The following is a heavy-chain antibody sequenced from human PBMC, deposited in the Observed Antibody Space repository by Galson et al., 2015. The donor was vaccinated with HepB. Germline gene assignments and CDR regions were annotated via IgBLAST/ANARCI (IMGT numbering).Heavy chain of an antibody. CDR3: AREDCGGDCSFGGSFDY. Sequence: SLRLSCAASGSTFSIYSMNWVRQAPGKRLEWVSYISIDTNTIYYADSVKGRFTISRDSAKNSLYLQMNNLKAEDTAMYYCAREDCGGDCSFGGSFDYWGQRTLVAVSS. V-gene: IGHV3-48*04. CDR1: GSTFSIYS. CDR2: ISIDTNTI. D-gene: IGHD2-21*02. J-gene: IGHJ4*02.